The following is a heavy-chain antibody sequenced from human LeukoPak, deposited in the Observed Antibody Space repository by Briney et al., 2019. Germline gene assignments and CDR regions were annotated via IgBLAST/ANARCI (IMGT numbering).Heavy chain of an antibody. CDR2: INHNGNVN. CDR3: AKDILTGYDRGAFDP. Sequence: PGGSLRLSCAASGFTFSSYWMNWARQAPGKGLEWVASINHNGNVNYYVDSVKGRFTISRDNAKNSLYLQMNSLRAEDTALYYCAKDILTGYDRGAFDPWGQGTLVTVSS. V-gene: IGHV3-7*03. CDR1: GFTFSSYW. J-gene: IGHJ5*02. D-gene: IGHD3-22*01.